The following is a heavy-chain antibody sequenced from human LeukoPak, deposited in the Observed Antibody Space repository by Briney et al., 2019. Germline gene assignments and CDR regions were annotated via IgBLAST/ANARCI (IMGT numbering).Heavy chain of an antibody. CDR3: TLGSY. CDR1: GDTFYSYT. V-gene: IGHV7-4-1*02. J-gene: IGHJ4*02. Sequence: ASVKVSCKASGDTFYSYTMKWVRQAPGQGLEWMGWINTNTGNPTYARAFTGRFVFSLDTSVRTAYLQINNLKAEDTAFYYCTLGSYWGQGTLVTVSS. CDR2: INTNTGNP. D-gene: IGHD3-10*01.